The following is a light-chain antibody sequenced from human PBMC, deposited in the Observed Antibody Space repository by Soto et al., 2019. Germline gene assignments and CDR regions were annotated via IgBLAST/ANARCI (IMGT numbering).Light chain of an antibody. CDR2: VAS. J-gene: IGKJ1*01. CDR1: QSIGNF. CDR3: QQSYTTPRT. V-gene: IGKV1-39*01. Sequence: DIQMTQSPSYLSASIGDRVTITCRASQSIGNFLNWYQQRPGKAPELLIYVASSLRSGVPSRFSGSGSGTDFTLTISSLQPEDFATYYCQQSYTTPRTFGQGTKVEIK.